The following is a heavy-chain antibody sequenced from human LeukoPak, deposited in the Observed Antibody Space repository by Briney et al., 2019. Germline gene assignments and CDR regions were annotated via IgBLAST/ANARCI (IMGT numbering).Heavy chain of an antibody. CDR3: ARERVGPSRDFAY. Sequence: PGGSLRLSCAASGFTFRSFVVTWVRQAPGKGLEWVSVISGSGDSTYYADSVKSRFTISRDNAKNSLYLQMNSLRAEDTAVYYCARERVGPSRDFAYWGQGTLVTVSS. D-gene: IGHD1-26*01. J-gene: IGHJ4*02. V-gene: IGHV3-23*01. CDR2: ISGSGDST. CDR1: GFTFRSFV.